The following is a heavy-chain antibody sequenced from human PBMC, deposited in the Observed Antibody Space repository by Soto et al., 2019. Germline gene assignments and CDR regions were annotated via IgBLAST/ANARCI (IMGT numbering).Heavy chain of an antibody. J-gene: IGHJ4*02. D-gene: IGHD1-26*01. Sequence: GGSLRLSCAASGFTFSSYGMHWVRQAPGKGLEWVAVISYDGSNKYYADSVKGRFTISRDNSKNTLYLQMNSLRDEDTAVYYCVKDDGVVGATTEGGVDYWGQGTLVTVSS. CDR1: GFTFSSYG. CDR2: ISYDGSNK. V-gene: IGHV3-30*18. CDR3: VKDDGVVGATTEGGVDY.